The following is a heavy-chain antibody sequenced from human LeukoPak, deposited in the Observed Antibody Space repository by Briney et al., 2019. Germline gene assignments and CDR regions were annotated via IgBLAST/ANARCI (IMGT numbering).Heavy chain of an antibody. CDR2: IKGDGSQK. J-gene: IGHJ4*02. D-gene: IGHD5-12*01. CDR1: GFTFSSNY. Sequence: GGSLRLSCAAFGFTFSSNYMNWVRQAPGKGLEWVAHIKGDGSQKYYVDSVKGRFTISRDNAKSSLYLQMDSLRAEDTAVYYCARNRGWLQFDYWGQGTLVTVSS. V-gene: IGHV3-7*03. CDR3: ARNRGWLQFDY.